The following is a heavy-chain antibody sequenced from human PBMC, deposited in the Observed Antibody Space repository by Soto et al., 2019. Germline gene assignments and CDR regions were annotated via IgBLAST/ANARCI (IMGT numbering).Heavy chain of an antibody. J-gene: IGHJ4*02. V-gene: IGHV3-30*18. CDR2: ISYDGSNK. D-gene: IGHD3-3*01. Sequence: GGSLRLSCAASGFTFSSYGMHWVRQAPGKGLEWVAVISYDGSNKYYADSVKGRFTISRDNSKNTLYLQMNSLRAEDTAVYYCAKDYDFWSGYYPRVPDYWGQGTLVTVSS. CDR3: AKDYDFWSGYYPRVPDY. CDR1: GFTFSSYG.